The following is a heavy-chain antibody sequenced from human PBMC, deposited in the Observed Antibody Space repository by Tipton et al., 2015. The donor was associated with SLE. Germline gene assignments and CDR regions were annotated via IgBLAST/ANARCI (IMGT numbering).Heavy chain of an antibody. CDR1: GGSISGPYH. J-gene: IGHJ4*02. D-gene: IGHD2-15*01. V-gene: IGHV4-4*07. Sequence: TLSLTCTVSGGSISGPYHWSWIRQAAGKGLEWIGRFDPNGSTRYNPSFQSRVTMSMDTSQRQFSRVLSPVTAADTAVYYCAAHAAGRGGSGYWGQGTLVTVSS. CDR2: FDPNGST. CDR3: AAHAAGRGGSGY.